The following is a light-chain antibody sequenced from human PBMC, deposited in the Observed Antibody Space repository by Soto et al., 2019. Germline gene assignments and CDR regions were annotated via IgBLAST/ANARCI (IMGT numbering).Light chain of an antibody. CDR1: QSISSY. J-gene: IGKJ2*01. Sequence: DIQMTQSPSSLSASGGDRITITCRASQSISSYLNWYQQKPGKAPNLLIYAASNLQSGVPSRFSGSGSGTEFTFTISSLQPEDFAPYYCQQSYTTPHTFGQGTKLESK. V-gene: IGKV1-39*01. CDR3: QQSYTTPHT. CDR2: AAS.